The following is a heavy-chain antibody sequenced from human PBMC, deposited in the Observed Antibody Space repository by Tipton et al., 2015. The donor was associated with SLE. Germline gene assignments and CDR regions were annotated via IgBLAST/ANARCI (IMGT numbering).Heavy chain of an antibody. Sequence: SLRLSCAASGFTFSSYEMNWVRQAPGKGLEWVSYISSSGSTIYYADSVKGRFTISRDNAKNSLYLQINSLRAEDTAVYYCAREGSTVTIGFDYWGQGTLVTVSS. D-gene: IGHD4-17*01. CDR2: ISSSGSTI. V-gene: IGHV3-48*03. CDR1: GFTFSSYE. J-gene: IGHJ4*02. CDR3: AREGSTVTIGFDY.